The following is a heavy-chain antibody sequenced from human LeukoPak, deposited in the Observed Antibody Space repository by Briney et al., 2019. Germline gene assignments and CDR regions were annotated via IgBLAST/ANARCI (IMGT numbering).Heavy chain of an antibody. J-gene: IGHJ6*03. CDR3: ARGRIAARRGYYYYMDV. CDR1: GYTFTSYD. D-gene: IGHD6-6*01. CDR2: INPNSGNT. Sequence: ASVKVSCKASGYTFTSYDINWVRQATGQGLEWMGWINPNSGNTGYAQKFQGRVTMTRNTSISTAYMELSSLRSEDTAVYYCARGRIAARRGYYYYMDVWGKGTTVIVSS. V-gene: IGHV1-8*01.